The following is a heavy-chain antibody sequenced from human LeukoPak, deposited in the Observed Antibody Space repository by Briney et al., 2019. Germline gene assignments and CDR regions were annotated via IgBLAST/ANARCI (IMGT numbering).Heavy chain of an antibody. D-gene: IGHD2-2*01. Sequence: SETLSLTCTVSGGSISNHYWSWIRQPPGKGLEWIGYIHYSGSTNYNPSLKSRVTISVDTSKNQFSLKLTSVTAADTAVYYCARDFGRGYCSTTSCFVPWSDPWGQGTLVTVSS. CDR2: IHYSGST. CDR3: ARDFGRGYCSTTSCFVPWSDP. CDR1: GGSISNHY. J-gene: IGHJ5*02. V-gene: IGHV4-59*11.